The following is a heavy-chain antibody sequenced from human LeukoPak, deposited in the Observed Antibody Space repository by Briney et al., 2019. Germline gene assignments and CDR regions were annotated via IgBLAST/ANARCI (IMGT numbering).Heavy chain of an antibody. CDR2: INHSGST. CDR1: GGSFSGYY. V-gene: IGHV4-34*01. Sequence: SETLSLTCAVYGGSFSGYYWSWIRQPPGKVLEWIGEINHSGSTNYNPSLKSRVTISVDTSKNQFSLKLSSVTAADTAVYYCARVRYYSSSSDWFDPWGQGTLVTVSS. D-gene: IGHD6-6*01. CDR3: ARVRYYSSSSDWFDP. J-gene: IGHJ5*02.